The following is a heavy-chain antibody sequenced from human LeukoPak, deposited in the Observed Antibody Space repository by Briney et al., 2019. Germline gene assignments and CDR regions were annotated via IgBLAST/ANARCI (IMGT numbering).Heavy chain of an antibody. CDR2: ISSSSSYI. Sequence: GGSLRLSCAASGFTFSSYSMNWVRQAPGKGLEWVSSISSSSSYIYYADSVKGRFTISRDNAKNSLYLQMNSLRAEDTAVYYCARDLPEGVSDDSYFDYWGQGTLVTVSS. CDR1: GFTFSSYS. V-gene: IGHV3-21*01. J-gene: IGHJ4*02. CDR3: ARDLPEGVSDDSYFDY. D-gene: IGHD3-16*01.